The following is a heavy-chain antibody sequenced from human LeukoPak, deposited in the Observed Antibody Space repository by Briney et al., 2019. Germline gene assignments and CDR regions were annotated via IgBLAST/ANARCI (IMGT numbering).Heavy chain of an antibody. CDR1: GFTFSSYV. J-gene: IGHJ4*02. V-gene: IGHV3-23*01. D-gene: IGHD6-13*01. CDR3: TRRPYSSSWYYFDY. CDR2: ISGSGHTT. Sequence: GGSLRLSCAASGFTFSSYVMSWVRQAPGKRPEWVSGISGSGHTTYYADSAKGRFTISRDNSKNTLYLQMNSLRAEDTAVYYCTRRPYSSSWYYFDYWGQGTLVTVSS.